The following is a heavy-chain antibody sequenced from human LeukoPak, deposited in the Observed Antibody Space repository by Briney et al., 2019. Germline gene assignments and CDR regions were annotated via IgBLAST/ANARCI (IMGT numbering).Heavy chain of an antibody. D-gene: IGHD2-2*01. CDR2: ISAYNGNT. Sequence: ASVKVSCKASGYTFTRYGISWVRQAPGQGLEWMGWISAYNGNTNYAQKLQGRVTMTTDTSTSTAYRELRSLRSDDTAVYYCASGGSGEAAAMLYYFDYWGQGTLVTVSS. CDR3: ASGGSGEAAAMLYYFDY. V-gene: IGHV1-18*04. CDR1: GYTFTRYG. J-gene: IGHJ4*02.